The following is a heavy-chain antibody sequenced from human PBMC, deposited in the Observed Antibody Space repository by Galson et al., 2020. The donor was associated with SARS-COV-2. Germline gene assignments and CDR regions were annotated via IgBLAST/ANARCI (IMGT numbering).Heavy chain of an antibody. V-gene: IGHV1-69*13. J-gene: IGHJ4*02. CDR3: ARDPQLGYCSGGSCPGLDY. CDR1: GGTFSSYA. Sequence: SVKVSCKASGGTFSSYAISWVRQAPGKGLEWMGGIIPIFGTANYAQKFQGRVTITADESTSTAYMELSSLRSEDTAVYYCARDPQLGYCSGGSCPGLDYGGQGTLVTVSS. D-gene: IGHD2-15*01. CDR2: IIPIFGTA.